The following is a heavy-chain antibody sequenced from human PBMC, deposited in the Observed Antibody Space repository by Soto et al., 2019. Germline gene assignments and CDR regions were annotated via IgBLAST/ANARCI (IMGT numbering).Heavy chain of an antibody. CDR2: ISADNGNT. CDR3: ARQFSSWYESSFDP. D-gene: IGHD6-13*01. J-gene: IGHJ5*02. V-gene: IGHV1-18*01. CDR1: GYTFTSYG. Sequence: ASVKVSCKASGYTFTSYGISWVRQAPGQGLEWMGWISADNGNTKYAQKFQGRVTITTDTSASTAYMELSSLRSEDTAMYYCARQFSSWYESSFDPWGQGTLVTVSS.